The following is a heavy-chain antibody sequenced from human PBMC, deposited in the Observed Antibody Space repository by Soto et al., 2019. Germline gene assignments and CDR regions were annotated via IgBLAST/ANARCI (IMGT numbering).Heavy chain of an antibody. D-gene: IGHD1-1*01. CDR3: ARDLELGTYLYFFDY. CDR2: ISAYSVYI. CDR1: GFTFSDYY. V-gene: IGHV3-11*06. Sequence: GGSLRLSCAASGFTFSDYYVSWIRQAPGKGLEWISYISAYSVYIKHADSVRGRFTISRDNAKNSVYLQMNSLSAEDTAVYYCARDLELGTYLYFFDYWGQGTLVTVSS. J-gene: IGHJ4*02.